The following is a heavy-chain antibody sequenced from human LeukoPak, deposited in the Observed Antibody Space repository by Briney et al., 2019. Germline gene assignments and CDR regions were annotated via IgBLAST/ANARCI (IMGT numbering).Heavy chain of an antibody. V-gene: IGHV3-49*04. Sequence: GGSLRLSCTGSGFTFGDYAMNWVRQAPGKGLEWVGFIRSKAYGGTTEYAASVKGRFTISRDDSKSIAYMQMNSLKTEDTAVYYCTRVIVATKDYWGQGTLVTVSS. CDR1: GFTFGDYA. CDR3: TRVIVATKDY. J-gene: IGHJ4*02. D-gene: IGHD5-12*01. CDR2: IRSKAYGGTT.